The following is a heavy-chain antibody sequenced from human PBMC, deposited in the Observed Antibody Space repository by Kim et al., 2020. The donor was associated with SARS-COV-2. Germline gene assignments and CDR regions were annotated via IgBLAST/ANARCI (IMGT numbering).Heavy chain of an antibody. CDR1: GYTFTSYD. Sequence: ASVKVSCKASGYTFTSYDINWVRQATGQELERMGWMNPNSGNTGYAQKFQGRVTMTRNISMSTAYMEVTSLRSDDTAVYYCARVTAQRFYFYYGLDVWGQ. D-gene: IGHD5-18*01. CDR3: ARVTAQRFYFYYGLDV. V-gene: IGHV1-8*01. J-gene: IGHJ6*02. CDR2: MNPNSGNT.